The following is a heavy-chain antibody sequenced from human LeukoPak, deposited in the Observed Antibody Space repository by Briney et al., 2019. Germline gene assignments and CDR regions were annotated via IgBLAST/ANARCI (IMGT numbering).Heavy chain of an antibody. CDR3: ARNNGMDV. Sequence: GGSLRLSCAASGFTFSNYAMSWVRQAPGKGLEWVSAINDGGGATYYADSVKGRFTISRDNSKDTLYLQMNSLRAEDTALYHCARNNGMDVWGQGTTVIVSS. J-gene: IGHJ6*02. CDR2: INDGGGAT. CDR1: GFTFSNYA. V-gene: IGHV3-23*01.